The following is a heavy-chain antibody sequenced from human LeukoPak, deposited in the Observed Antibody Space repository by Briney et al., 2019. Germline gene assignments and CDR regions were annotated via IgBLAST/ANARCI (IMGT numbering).Heavy chain of an antibody. V-gene: IGHV1-46*01. Sequence: ASVKASCKASGYTFTSYYMHWVRQAPGQGLEWMGIINPSGGSTSYAQKSQGRVTMTRDTSTSTVYMELSSLRSEDTAVYYCARDRVGCSGGSCHSTYYYYGMDVWGQGTTVTVSS. J-gene: IGHJ6*02. CDR3: ARDRVGCSGGSCHSTYYYYGMDV. CDR2: INPSGGST. D-gene: IGHD2-15*01. CDR1: GYTFTSYY.